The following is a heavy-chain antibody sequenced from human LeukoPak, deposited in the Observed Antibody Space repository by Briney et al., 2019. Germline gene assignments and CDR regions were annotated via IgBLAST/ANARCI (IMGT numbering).Heavy chain of an antibody. CDR1: GFTFSSYA. V-gene: IGHV3-23*01. CDR2: ISGSGGST. D-gene: IGHD4-23*01. Sequence: GSLRLSCAASGFTFSSYAMSWVRQAPGKGLEWLSAISGSGGSTYYADSVKGRFTISRDNSKNTLYLQMNSLRAEDTAVYYCAKDSGGNSYYFDYWGQGTLVTVSS. CDR3: AKDSGGNSYYFDY. J-gene: IGHJ4*02.